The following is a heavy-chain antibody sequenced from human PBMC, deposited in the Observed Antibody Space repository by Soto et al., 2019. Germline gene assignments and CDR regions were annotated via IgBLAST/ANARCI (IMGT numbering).Heavy chain of an antibody. D-gene: IGHD3-3*01. CDR1: GGSISSYY. J-gene: IGHJ4*02. CDR2: IYYSGST. Sequence: SETLSLTCTVSGGSISSYYWSWIRQPPGKGLEWIGYIYYSGSTNYNPSLKSRVTISVDTSKNQFSLKLSSVTAADTAVYYCARHSYYDFWSGYTHFDYWGQGTLVTVSS. V-gene: IGHV4-59*08. CDR3: ARHSYYDFWSGYTHFDY.